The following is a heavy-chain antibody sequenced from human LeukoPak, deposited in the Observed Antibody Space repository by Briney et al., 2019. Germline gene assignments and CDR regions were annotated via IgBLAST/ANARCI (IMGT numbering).Heavy chain of an antibody. J-gene: IGHJ4*02. CDR2: ISSSSSYI. Sequence: GGSLRLSCAASGFTFSTSNMNWVRQAPGKGLEWVSSISSSSSYIYYADSVQGRFTISRDNSKNTLYLQMNSLRAEDTAVYYCARDTRIDYGDYGFLVDYWGQGTLVTVSS. D-gene: IGHD4-17*01. CDR3: ARDTRIDYGDYGFLVDY. CDR1: GFTFSTSN. V-gene: IGHV3-21*01.